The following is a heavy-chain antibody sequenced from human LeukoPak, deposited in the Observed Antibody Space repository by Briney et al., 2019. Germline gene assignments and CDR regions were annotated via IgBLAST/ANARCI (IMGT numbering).Heavy chain of an antibody. J-gene: IGHJ4*02. CDR2: ISSSSSAI. Sequence: GGSLRLSCAASGFTLSGYYMTWIRQAPGKGLEWLSHISSSSSAIDYADSVKGRFTISRDNAKNSLFLQMHHLRAEDTAVYYGAKDSDGDYPPLNFDYWGRGTLVTV. CDR3: AKDSDGDYPPLNFDY. CDR1: GFTLSGYY. D-gene: IGHD4-17*01. V-gene: IGHV3-11*01.